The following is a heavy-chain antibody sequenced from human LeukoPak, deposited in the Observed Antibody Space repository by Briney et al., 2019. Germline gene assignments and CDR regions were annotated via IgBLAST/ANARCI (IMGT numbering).Heavy chain of an antibody. CDR3: ARGVATNPGSLAIYYYYYMDV. CDR2: IYTSGST. Sequence: SETLSLTCTVSGGSISSYYWSWIRQPAGKGLEWIGRIYTSGSTNYNPSLKSRVTISVDTSKNQFSLKLSSVTAADTAVYYCARGVATNPGSLAIYYYYYMDVWGKGTTVTISS. J-gene: IGHJ6*03. D-gene: IGHD5-24*01. V-gene: IGHV4-4*07. CDR1: GGSISSYY.